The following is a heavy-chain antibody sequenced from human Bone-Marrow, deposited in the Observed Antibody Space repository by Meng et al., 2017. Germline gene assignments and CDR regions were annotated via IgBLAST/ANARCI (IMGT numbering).Heavy chain of an antibody. CDR1: GYSISSGYY. CDR3: ARDRRYYSDAFDI. CDR2: IYHSGST. V-gene: IGHV4-38-2*02. J-gene: IGHJ3*02. D-gene: IGHD3-10*01. Sequence: SETLSLTCTVSGYSISSGYYWGWIRQPPGKGLEWIGSIYHSGSTYYNPSLKSRVTISVDTSKNQFSLTLSSVTAAGTAVYYCARDRRYYSDAFDIWGQGTMVTVSS.